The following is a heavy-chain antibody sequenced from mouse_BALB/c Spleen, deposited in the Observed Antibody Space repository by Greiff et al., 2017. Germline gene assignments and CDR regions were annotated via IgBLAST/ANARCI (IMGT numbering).Heavy chain of an antibody. CDR1: GYSFTGYY. V-gene: IGHV1-31*01. J-gene: IGHJ1*01. Sequence: EVQLQQSGPELVKPGASVKISCKASGYSFTGYYMHWVKQSHVKSLEWIGRINPYNGATSYNQNFKDKASLTVDKSSSTAYMELHSLTSEDSAVYYCARSEGHYYGSSYWYFDVWGAGTTVTVSS. CDR3: ARSEGHYYGSSYWYFDV. CDR2: INPYNGAT. D-gene: IGHD1-1*01.